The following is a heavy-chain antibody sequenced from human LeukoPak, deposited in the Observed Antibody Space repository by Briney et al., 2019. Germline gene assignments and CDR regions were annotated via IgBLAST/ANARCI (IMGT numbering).Heavy chain of an antibody. CDR1: GGSISSSSYY. V-gene: IGHV4-39*07. D-gene: IGHD3-22*01. J-gene: IGHJ4*02. CDR3: ARARDSSGYPIFDY. CDR2: IYYSGST. Sequence: SETLSLTCTVSGGSISSSSYYWGWIRQPPGKGLEWIGSIYYSGSTYYNPSLKSRVTISVDTSKNQFSLKLSSVTAADTAVYYCARARDSSGYPIFDYWGQGTLVTVSS.